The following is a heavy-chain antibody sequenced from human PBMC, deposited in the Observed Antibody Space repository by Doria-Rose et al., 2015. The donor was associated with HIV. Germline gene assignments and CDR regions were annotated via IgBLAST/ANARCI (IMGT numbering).Heavy chain of an antibody. CDR1: GVSLSSPGMG. CDR3: ARIKSSRWYHKYYFDF. V-gene: IGHV2-26*01. Sequence: SGPVLVKPTEILTLTCTVSGVSLSSPGMGVSWIRQPPGKALEWLAHIFSDDERSYKTSLKSRLTISSGTSKSQVVLTMTDMDPVDTATYYCARIKSSRWYHKYYFDFWGQGTLVIVSA. J-gene: IGHJ4*02. D-gene: IGHD6-13*01. CDR2: IFSDDER.